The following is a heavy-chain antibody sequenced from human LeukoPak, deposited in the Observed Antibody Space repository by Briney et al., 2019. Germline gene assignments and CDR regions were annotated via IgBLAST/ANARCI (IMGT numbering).Heavy chain of an antibody. CDR3: AREVATIPHYYYYMDV. D-gene: IGHD5-12*01. J-gene: IGHJ6*03. Sequence: GASVKVSCKASGYTFTGYYMHWVRQAPGQGLEWMGWINPNSGGTNYAQKFQGRVTMTRDTSISTAYMELSRLRSDDTAVYYCAREVATIPHYYYYMDVWGKGTTVTVSS. CDR2: INPNSGGT. CDR1: GYTFTGYY. V-gene: IGHV1-2*02.